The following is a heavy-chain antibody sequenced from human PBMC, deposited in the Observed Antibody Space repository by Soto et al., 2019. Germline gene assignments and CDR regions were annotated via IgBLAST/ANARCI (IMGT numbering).Heavy chain of an antibody. J-gene: IGHJ5*02. CDR2: IRSKANSYAT. D-gene: IGHD6-19*01. CDR3: TCTGIAVAGTTT. Sequence: GGSLRLSCASSWFTFSGSAMHWVRQASGKGLEWVGRIRSKANSYATAYAASVKGRFTISRDDSKNTAYLQMNSLKTEDTAVYYCTCTGIAVAGTTTWGQGTLVTVSS. CDR1: WFTFSGSA. V-gene: IGHV3-73*01.